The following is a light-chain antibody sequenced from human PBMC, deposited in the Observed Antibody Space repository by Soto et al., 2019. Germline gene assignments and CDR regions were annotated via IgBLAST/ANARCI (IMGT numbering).Light chain of an antibody. CDR3: QQCNNWPVT. J-gene: IGKJ5*01. V-gene: IGKV3-15*01. Sequence: EIVMTQSPATLSVSPGERATLSCSASQSVSSNLAWYQQKPGQAPRLLIYAASTRATGIPARFSGSGSGTEFTLTISSLQSEDFAVYYCQQCNNWPVTFGQGTRLEIK. CDR2: AAS. CDR1: QSVSSN.